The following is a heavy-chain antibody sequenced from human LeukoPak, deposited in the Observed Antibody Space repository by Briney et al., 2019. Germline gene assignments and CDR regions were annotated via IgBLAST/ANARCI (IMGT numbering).Heavy chain of an antibody. CDR2: ISGSGGST. CDR3: AKAPFIVVVPAAIYFDY. J-gene: IGHJ4*02. D-gene: IGHD2-2*01. V-gene: IGHV3-23*01. CDR1: GFTFSSYA. Sequence: GGSLRLSCAASGFTFSSYAMSWVRQAPGKGLEWVSAISGSGGSTYYADSVKGRFTISRDNSKNTLYLQMNSLRAEDTAVYYCAKAPFIVVVPAAIYFDYWGQGTLVTVSS.